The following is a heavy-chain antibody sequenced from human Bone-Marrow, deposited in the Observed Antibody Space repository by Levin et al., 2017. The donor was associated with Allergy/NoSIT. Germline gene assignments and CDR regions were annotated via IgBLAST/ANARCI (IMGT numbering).Heavy chain of an antibody. V-gene: IGHV3-7*01. CDR1: RFSFSNSW. CDR3: TTASRGDPPNY. Sequence: GGSLRLSCAASRFSFSNSWMRWVRQTPGKGLESVANIKTDGSEQYYVDSVKGRFTISRDNAKNSLYLQMNSLRVDDTGLYYCTTASRGDPPNYWGQGTLVTVSS. CDR2: IKTDGSEQ. J-gene: IGHJ4*02. D-gene: IGHD2-21*02.